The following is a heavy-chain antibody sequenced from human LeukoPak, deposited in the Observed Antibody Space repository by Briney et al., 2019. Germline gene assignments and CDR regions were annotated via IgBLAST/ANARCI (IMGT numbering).Heavy chain of an antibody. Sequence: SETLSLTCTVSSGSISSSGYYWGWIRQPPGKGLEWIGSIYFSGSTYYNPSLKSRVTISVDTSKNQFSLKLSSVTAADTAVYYCARQYDSGEEFDYWGQGTLVTVSS. J-gene: IGHJ4*02. CDR1: SGSISSSGYY. CDR2: IYFSGST. V-gene: IGHV4-39*01. CDR3: ARQYDSGEEFDY. D-gene: IGHD3-10*01.